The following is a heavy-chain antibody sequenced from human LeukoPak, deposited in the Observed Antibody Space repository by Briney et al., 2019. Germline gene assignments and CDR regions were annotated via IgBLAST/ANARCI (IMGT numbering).Heavy chain of an antibody. CDR1: GFTFSSYA. Sequence: GGSLRLSCAASGFTFSSYAMHWVRQAPGKGLEWVAVISYDGSNKYYADSVKGRFTISRGNAKNSLYLQMNSLRAEDTAVYYCARGFTVNYYDSSGFKDYWGQGTLVTVSS. D-gene: IGHD3-22*01. CDR3: ARGFTVNYYDSSGFKDY. V-gene: IGHV3-30*07. CDR2: ISYDGSNK. J-gene: IGHJ4*02.